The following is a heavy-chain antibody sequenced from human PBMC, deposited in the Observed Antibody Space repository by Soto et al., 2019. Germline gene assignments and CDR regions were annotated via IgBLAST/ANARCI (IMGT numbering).Heavy chain of an antibody. CDR2: IGGGGGST. J-gene: IGHJ4*01. D-gene: IGHD6-19*01. V-gene: IGHV3-23*01. Sequence: EVQLLESGGGLVQPGGSLRLSCAASGFTFSSYAMGWVRQAPGKGLEWVSAIGGGGGSTYYADSPKGRFTISSDNSKHTLYLERNSLGAEDTALYYRAKIAEAVAGTVYGYWGQGPVVTVSS. CDR3: AKIAEAVAGTVYGY. CDR1: GFTFSSYA.